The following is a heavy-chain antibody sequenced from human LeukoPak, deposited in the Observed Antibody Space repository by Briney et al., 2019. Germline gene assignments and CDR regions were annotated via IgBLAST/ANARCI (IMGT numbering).Heavy chain of an antibody. J-gene: IGHJ5*02. Sequence: SETLSLTCAVSGYSISSGYYGGWIRQPPGKGLEWIGSIYHSGSTYYNPSLKSRVTISVDTSKNQFSLKLSSVTAADTAVYYCARRIAARRFWFDPWGQGTLVTVSS. V-gene: IGHV4-38-2*01. D-gene: IGHD6-6*01. CDR1: GYSISSGYY. CDR2: IYHSGST. CDR3: ARRIAARRFWFDP.